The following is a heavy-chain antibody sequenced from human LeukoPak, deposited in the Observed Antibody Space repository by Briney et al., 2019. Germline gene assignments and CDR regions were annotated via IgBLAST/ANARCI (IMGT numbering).Heavy chain of an antibody. CDR3: ARVYCGADCYNNYYYGMDV. CDR2: ISYDGSHK. V-gene: IGHV3-30*04. D-gene: IGHD2-21*02. CDR1: GFTFSRYA. J-gene: IGHJ6*02. Sequence: GGSLRLSCAASGFTFSRYAMHWVCQAPGKGLEWVAAISYDGSHKFYADSVKGRFTISRDNSNSTLFLQLNSLRPEATAVYYCARVYCGADCYNNYYYGMDVWGQGTTVTVSS.